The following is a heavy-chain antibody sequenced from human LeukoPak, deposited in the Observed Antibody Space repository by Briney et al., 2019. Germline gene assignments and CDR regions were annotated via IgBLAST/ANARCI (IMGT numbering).Heavy chain of an antibody. J-gene: IGHJ3*02. CDR1: GFTFSDYY. D-gene: IGHD3-9*01. V-gene: IGHV3-11*06. CDR3: ASSSYDILTGYYQGGDAFDI. CDR2: ISSSSSYT. Sequence: GGSLRLSCAASGFTFSDYYMSWIRQAPGKGLEWVSYISSSSSYTNYADSVKGRFTISRDNAKNPLYLQMNSLRTEDTAVYYCASSSYDILTGYYQGGDAFDIWGQGTMVTVSS.